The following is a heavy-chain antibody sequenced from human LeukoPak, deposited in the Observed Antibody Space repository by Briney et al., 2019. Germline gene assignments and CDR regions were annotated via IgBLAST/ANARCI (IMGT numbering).Heavy chain of an antibody. D-gene: IGHD6-19*01. J-gene: IGHJ4*02. CDR1: GGSFSSYY. CDR2: INHSGST. Sequence: SETLSLTCAVYGGSFSSYYWSWIRQPPGKGLEWIGEINHSGSTNYNPSLKSRVTISVDTSKNQFSLKLSSVTAADTAVYYCARSRIAVAGFDYWGQGTLVTVSS. CDR3: ARSRIAVAGFDY. V-gene: IGHV4-34*01.